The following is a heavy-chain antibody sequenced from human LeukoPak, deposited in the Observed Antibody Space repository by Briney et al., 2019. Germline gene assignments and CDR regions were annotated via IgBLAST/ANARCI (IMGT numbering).Heavy chain of an antibody. V-gene: IGHV1-46*01. CDR1: GYTLTSYY. CDR2: INPSGGST. J-gene: IGHJ4*02. D-gene: IGHD3-22*01. Sequence: ASVQVSCKASGYTLTSYYIHWGRQAPGQGLEWMGIINPSGGSTSYAQKFQGRVTMTRDTSTSTVYMELSSLRSEDTAVYYCATQDSSGYYDYWGQGTLVTVSS. CDR3: ATQDSSGYYDY.